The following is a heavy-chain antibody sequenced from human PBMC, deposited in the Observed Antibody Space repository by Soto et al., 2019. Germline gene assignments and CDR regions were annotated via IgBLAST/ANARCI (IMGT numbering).Heavy chain of an antibody. CDR2: IIPILGIA. CDR1: GGTFSSYT. J-gene: IGHJ4*02. V-gene: IGHV1-69*08. D-gene: IGHD3-9*01. CDR3: AREHYDILTGYWGDY. Sequence: QVQLVQSGAEVKKPGSSVKVSCKASGGTFSSYTISWVRQAPGQGLEWMGRIIPILGIANYAQKSQGRVTITADKSSSTAYMELSSLRSEDTAVYYCAREHYDILTGYWGDYWGQGTLVIVSS.